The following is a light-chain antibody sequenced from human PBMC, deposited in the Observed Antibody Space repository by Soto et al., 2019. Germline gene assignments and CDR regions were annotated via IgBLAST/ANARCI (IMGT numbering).Light chain of an antibody. CDR1: RSNIGSNP. V-gene: IGLV1-44*01. Sequence: QSVLTQPPSASGTPGQRVTSSCSGSRSNIGSNPVNWYQQLPGTAPKLLSYSNNQRPSGVPDRFSGSKSGTSASLAISGLQSEDEADYYCAAWDDSLKGVCGGGTKLTVL. J-gene: IGLJ2*01. CDR2: SNN. CDR3: AAWDDSLKGV.